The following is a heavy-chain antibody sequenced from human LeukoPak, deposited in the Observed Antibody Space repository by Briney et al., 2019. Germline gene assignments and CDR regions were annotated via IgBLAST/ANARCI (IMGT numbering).Heavy chain of an antibody. CDR3: ARVGHYYDSCGYYTFDY. V-gene: IGHV1-2*02. Sequence: ASVKVSCKTSGYPFTGYYIHWVRQAPGQGLEWMAWINPKSGDTNYAQKFQGRVTMTGDTSISTAHMELSRLRSDDTALYYCARVGHYYDSCGYYTFDYWGQGTLVTVSS. CDR1: GYPFTGYY. D-gene: IGHD3-22*01. CDR2: INPKSGDT. J-gene: IGHJ4*02.